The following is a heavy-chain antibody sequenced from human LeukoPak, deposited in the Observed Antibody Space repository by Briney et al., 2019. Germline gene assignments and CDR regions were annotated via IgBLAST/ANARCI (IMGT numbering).Heavy chain of an antibody. CDR1: GFTFSSYI. CDR3: ARDSGPHGTFDY. CDR2: ISSSSSYI. J-gene: IGHJ4*02. D-gene: IGHD6-19*01. Sequence: GGSLRLSCAASGFTFSSYIMNWVRQAPGNGLEWVSSISSSSSYIYYADSVKGRFTISRDNAKNSMYLQMNSLRAEDTAVYYCARDSGPHGTFDYWGQGTLVTVSS. V-gene: IGHV3-21*01.